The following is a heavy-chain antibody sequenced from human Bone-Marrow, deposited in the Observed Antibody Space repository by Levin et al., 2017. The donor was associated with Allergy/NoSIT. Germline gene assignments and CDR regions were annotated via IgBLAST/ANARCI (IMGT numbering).Heavy chain of an antibody. Sequence: PGGSLRLSCAASGFTINSHYMSWVRQAPGKGLEWVSIIYSGGSTYYADSVKGRFTISRDRSKNTLYLQMNSLRAEDTAVYYCARERREYSGYDPEAHFDYWGQGTQVTVSS. CDR2: IYSGGST. V-gene: IGHV3-66*01. CDR3: ARERREYSGYDPEAHFDY. J-gene: IGHJ4*02. D-gene: IGHD5-12*01. CDR1: GFTINSHY.